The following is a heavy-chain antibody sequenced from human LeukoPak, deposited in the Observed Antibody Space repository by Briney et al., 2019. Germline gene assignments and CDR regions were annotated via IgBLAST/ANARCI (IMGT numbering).Heavy chain of an antibody. CDR1: GDSISSDY. Sequence: SETLSLTCTVSGDSISSDYWSWIRQPAGKGLEWIGRIYSGGSNNYNPSLRSRVSMSVDTSKNQFSLRLSSVTAADTAVYFCARDHSSADYLGVFGYWGQGTLVTVSS. CDR3: ARDHSSADYLGVFGY. J-gene: IGHJ4*02. CDR2: IYSGGSN. V-gene: IGHV4-4*07. D-gene: IGHD3-22*01.